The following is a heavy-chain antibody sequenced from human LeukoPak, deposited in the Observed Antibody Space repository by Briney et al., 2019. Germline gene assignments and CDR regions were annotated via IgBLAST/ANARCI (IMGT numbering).Heavy chain of an antibody. J-gene: IGHJ4*02. CDR2: INHSGST. D-gene: IGHD6-19*01. Sequence: PSETLSLTCAVYGGSFSGYYWSWIRQPPGKGLEWIGEINHSGSTNYNPSLKSRVTISVDTSKNQFSLKLSSVTAADTAVYYCARRGGSGWYIDYWGQGTLVTVSS. CDR3: ARRGGSGWYIDY. CDR1: GGSFSGYY. V-gene: IGHV4-34*01.